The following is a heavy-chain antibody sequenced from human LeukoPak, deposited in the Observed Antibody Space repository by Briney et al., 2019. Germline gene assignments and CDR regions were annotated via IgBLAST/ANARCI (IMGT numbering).Heavy chain of an antibody. J-gene: IGHJ4*02. CDR3: ARLYYGSGSYYPLNFDF. V-gene: IGHV4-39*01. CDR2: IYYSGST. CDR1: GGSISSSSYY. D-gene: IGHD3-10*01. Sequence: SETLSLTCTVSGGSISSSSYYWGWIRQPPGKGLERIGSIYYSGSTYYNPSLKSRVTISVDTSKNQFSLKLSSVTAADTAVYYCARLYYGSGSYYPLNFDFWGQGTLVTVSS.